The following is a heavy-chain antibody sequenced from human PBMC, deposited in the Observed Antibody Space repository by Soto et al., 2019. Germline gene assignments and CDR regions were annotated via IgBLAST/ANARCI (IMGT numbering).Heavy chain of an antibody. CDR1: GFSFTIYW. D-gene: IGHD3-22*01. J-gene: IGHJ3*02. Sequence: PGESLKISCKGSGFSFTIYWIGWVRQMPGKGLEWMGIIYPGDSDSRYSPSFQGQVTISADKSISTAYLQWSSLKASDTAMYYCARPYYYDSSGYYYADAFDIWGQGTMVTVSS. CDR2: IYPGDSDS. V-gene: IGHV5-51*01. CDR3: ARPYYYDSSGYYYADAFDI.